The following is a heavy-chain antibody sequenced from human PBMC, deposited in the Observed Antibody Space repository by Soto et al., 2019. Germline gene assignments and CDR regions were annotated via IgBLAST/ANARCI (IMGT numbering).Heavy chain of an antibody. V-gene: IGHV3-23*01. D-gene: IGHD2-15*01. Sequence: EVQLWESGGGLVQPGGSLRLSCAASGSTFSSYAMSWVRQAPGKGLEWVSVISGSGDSTYYADSVKGRFTISRDNSKHTLSVQMNSLRAEDTAVYYCARELGYCSGGSCYMDGAFDFWGQGTMVTVSS. CDR1: GSTFSSYA. CDR2: ISGSGDST. J-gene: IGHJ3*01. CDR3: ARELGYCSGGSCYMDGAFDF.